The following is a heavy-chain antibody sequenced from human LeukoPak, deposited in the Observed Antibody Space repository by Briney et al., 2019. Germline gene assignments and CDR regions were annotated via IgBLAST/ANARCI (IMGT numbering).Heavy chain of an antibody. D-gene: IGHD4-11*01. Sequence: ASVKVSCKASGGTFSSYAISWVRQAPGQGLEWMGWISAYNGNTNYAQKLQGRVTMTTDTSTSTAYMELRSLRSDDTAVYYCAREGGTVTLPHPAYYMDVWGKGTTVTVSS. CDR3: AREGGTVTLPHPAYYMDV. CDR2: ISAYNGNT. CDR1: GGTFSSYA. J-gene: IGHJ6*03. V-gene: IGHV1-18*01.